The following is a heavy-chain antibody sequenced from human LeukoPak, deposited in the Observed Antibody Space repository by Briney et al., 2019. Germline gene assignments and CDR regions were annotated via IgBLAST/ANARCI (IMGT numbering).Heavy chain of an antibody. CDR1: GGSFSGYY. CDR2: IYYSGST. CDR3: AGDTYGRDY. V-gene: IGHV4-59*12. J-gene: IGHJ4*02. Sequence: SETLSLTCAVYGGSFSGYYWNWIRQPPGKGLEWIGYIYYSGSTSYNPSLKSRVTISVDTSKNQFSLRLSSVTAADTAVYYCAGDTYGRDYWGQGTLVTVSS. D-gene: IGHD3-10*01.